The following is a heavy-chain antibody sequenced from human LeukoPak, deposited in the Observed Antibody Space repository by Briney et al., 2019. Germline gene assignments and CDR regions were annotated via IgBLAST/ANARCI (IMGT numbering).Heavy chain of an antibody. CDR2: IIPIFGTA. CDR1: GGTFSSCA. Sequence: ASVKVSCKASGGTFSSCAISWVRQAPGQGLEWIGGIIPIFGTANYAQKFQGRVTITTDESTSTAYMELSSLRSEDTAVYYCARAQYCSSTSCYSFDYWGQGTLVTVSS. CDR3: ARAQYCSSTSCYSFDY. V-gene: IGHV1-69*05. J-gene: IGHJ4*02. D-gene: IGHD2-2*01.